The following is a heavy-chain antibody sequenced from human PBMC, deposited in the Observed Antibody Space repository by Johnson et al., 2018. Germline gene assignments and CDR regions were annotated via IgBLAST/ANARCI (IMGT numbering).Heavy chain of an antibody. V-gene: IGHV3-23*01. D-gene: IGHD2-15*01. Sequence: VQLQESGGGLVQPGGSLKLSCAASGFTFSNAWMNWVRQAPGKGLEWVSSISGSGGSTYYADSVTGRFTISRDNSKNTLYLQMNSLRAEDTAVYYCARDGGGCSGGSFSRYYYGMDVWGQGTTVTVSS. J-gene: IGHJ6*02. CDR3: ARDGGGCSGGSFSRYYYGMDV. CDR1: GFTFSNAW. CDR2: ISGSGGST.